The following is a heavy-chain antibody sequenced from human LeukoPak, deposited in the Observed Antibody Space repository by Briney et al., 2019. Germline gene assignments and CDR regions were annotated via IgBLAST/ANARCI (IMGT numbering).Heavy chain of an antibody. CDR3: ATGGRSGVAFES. Sequence: PGGSLRLSCTASGVIDSSNYMSWARQAPGKGLEWVSLIYAGGSTFYADSVVGRSTISRDKSNNTLYLLMNSLRAEDTAVYYCATGGRSGVAFESWGQGTLVTVSS. D-gene: IGHD2-15*01. J-gene: IGHJ4*02. CDR1: GVIDSSNY. V-gene: IGHV3-53*01. CDR2: IYAGGST.